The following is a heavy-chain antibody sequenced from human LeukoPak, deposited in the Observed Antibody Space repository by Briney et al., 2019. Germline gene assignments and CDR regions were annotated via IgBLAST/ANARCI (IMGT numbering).Heavy chain of an antibody. CDR3: ATGGTGDYYYGMDV. D-gene: IGHD2-8*02. CDR1: GYTFTSYG. J-gene: IGHJ6*02. CDR2: ISAYNGNT. Sequence: VASVKVSSKASGYTFTSYGISWVRQAPGQGLEWMGWISAYNGNTNYAQKLQGRVTMTTDTSTSTAYMELRSLRSDDTAVYCCATGGTGDYYYGMDVWGQGTTVTVSS. V-gene: IGHV1-18*01.